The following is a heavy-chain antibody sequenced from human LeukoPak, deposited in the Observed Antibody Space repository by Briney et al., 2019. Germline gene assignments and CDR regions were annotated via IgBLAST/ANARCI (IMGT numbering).Heavy chain of an antibody. D-gene: IGHD3-16*02. Sequence: GGSLRLSCAASGFTFSGSAMHWLRQASGKGLEWVGRIRSKANSYATAYAASVKGRFTISRDDSKNTACLQMNSLKTEDTAVYYCTRSLMITFGGVIAPTDYYYMDVWGKGTTVTVSS. CDR2: IRSKANSYAT. V-gene: IGHV3-73*01. CDR1: GFTFSGSA. CDR3: TRSLMITFGGVIAPTDYYYMDV. J-gene: IGHJ6*03.